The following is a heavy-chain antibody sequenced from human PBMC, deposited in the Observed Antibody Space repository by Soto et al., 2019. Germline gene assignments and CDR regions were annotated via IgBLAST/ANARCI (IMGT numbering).Heavy chain of an antibody. CDR2: INAGNGNT. CDR3: ARDGRLYWYFDL. D-gene: IGHD1-26*01. Sequence: GASVKVSCKASGYTFTNYAMHWVRQAPGQRLEWMGWINAGNGNTKYSQKFQGRVTITRDTSASTAYMELSSLRSEDTAVYYCARDGRLYWYFDLWGRGTLVTVSS. V-gene: IGHV1-3*01. CDR1: GYTFTNYA. J-gene: IGHJ2*01.